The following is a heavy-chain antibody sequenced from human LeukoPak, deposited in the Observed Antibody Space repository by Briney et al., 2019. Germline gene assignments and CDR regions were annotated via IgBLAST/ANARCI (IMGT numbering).Heavy chain of an antibody. Sequence: SETLSLTCTVSGGSISSSSYYWGWIRQPPGKGLEWIGSIYYSGNTYYNPSLKSRVTISVDTSKNQFSLKLSSVTAADTAVYYCARGRLARSPYFDYWGQGTLVTVSS. CDR2: IYYSGNT. J-gene: IGHJ4*02. V-gene: IGHV4-39*07. CDR3: ARGRLARSPYFDY. D-gene: IGHD6-19*01. CDR1: GGSISSSSYY.